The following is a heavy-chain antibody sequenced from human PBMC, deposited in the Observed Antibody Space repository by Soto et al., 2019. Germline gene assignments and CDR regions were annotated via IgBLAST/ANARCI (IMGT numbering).Heavy chain of an antibody. CDR1: GFTFSSYW. J-gene: IGHJ5*02. CDR2: INSDGSST. Sequence: PGGSLRLSCAASGFTFSSYWMHWVRQAPGKGLVWVSRINSDGSSTSYADSVKGRFTISRDNAKNTLYLQMNSLRAEDTAVYYCARDPLYDSSGYYFNWFDPWGQGTLVTVS. D-gene: IGHD3-22*01. V-gene: IGHV3-74*01. CDR3: ARDPLYDSSGYYFNWFDP.